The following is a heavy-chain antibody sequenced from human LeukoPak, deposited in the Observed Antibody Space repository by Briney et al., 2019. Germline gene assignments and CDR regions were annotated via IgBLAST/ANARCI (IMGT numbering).Heavy chain of an antibody. CDR1: GYTFTGYY. CDR2: INPNSGGT. CDR3: ATGYGSGSYYTPPSYYYMAV. Sequence: ASVKVSCKASGYTFTGYYMHWVRQAPGQGLEWKGWINPNSGGTNYAQKFQGRVTMTRDTSISTAYMELSRLRSDDTAVYYCATGYGSGSYYTPPSYYYMAVWGKGPTVTVSS. D-gene: IGHD3-10*01. J-gene: IGHJ6*03. V-gene: IGHV1-2*02.